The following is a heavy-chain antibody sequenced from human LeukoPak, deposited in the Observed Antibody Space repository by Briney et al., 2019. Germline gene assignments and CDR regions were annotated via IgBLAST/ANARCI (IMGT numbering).Heavy chain of an antibody. CDR1: GYTFTGYY. V-gene: IGHV1-2*04. D-gene: IGHD3-3*01. Sequence: ASVKVSCKASGYTFTGYYMHWVRQAPGQGLEWMGWINPNSGGTNYAQKFQGWVTMTRDTSISTAYMELSRLRSDDTAVYYCARESGSLLGPMDVWGKGTTVTVSS. CDR3: ARESGSLLGPMDV. CDR2: INPNSGGT. J-gene: IGHJ6*04.